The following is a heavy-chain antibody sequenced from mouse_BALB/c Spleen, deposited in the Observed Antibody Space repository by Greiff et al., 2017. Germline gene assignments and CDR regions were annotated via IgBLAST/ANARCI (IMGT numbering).Heavy chain of an antibody. CDR2: ISSGGSYT. V-gene: IGHV5-6-4*01. Sequence: DVKLVESGGGLVKPGGSLKLSCAASGFTFSSYTMSWVRQTPEKRLEWVATISSGGSYTYYPDSVKGRFTISRDNAKNTLYLQMSSLKSEDTAMYYCTRDRGYYGSSYFDYWGQGTTLTVSS. D-gene: IGHD1-1*01. CDR1: GFTFSSYT. J-gene: IGHJ2*01. CDR3: TRDRGYYGSSYFDY.